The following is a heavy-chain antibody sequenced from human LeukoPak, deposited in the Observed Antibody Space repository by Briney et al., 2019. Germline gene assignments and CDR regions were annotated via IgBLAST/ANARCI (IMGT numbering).Heavy chain of an antibody. CDR1: GGSISSSSYY. V-gene: IGHV4-39*07. CDR3: AREHVDTALVLNWFDP. Sequence: SETLSLTCTVSGGSISSSSYYWGWIRQPPGKGLEWIGSIYYSGSTYYNPSLKSRVTISVDTSKNQFSLKLSSVTAADTAVYYCAREHVDTALVLNWFDPWGQGTLVTVSS. CDR2: IYYSGST. D-gene: IGHD5-18*01. J-gene: IGHJ5*02.